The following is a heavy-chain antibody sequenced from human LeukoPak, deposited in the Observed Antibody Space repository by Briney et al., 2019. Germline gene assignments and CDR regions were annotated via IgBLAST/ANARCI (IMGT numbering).Heavy chain of an antibody. V-gene: IGHV1-18*01. Sequence: ASVKVSCKASGYTFTSYGISWVRQAPGQGLEWMGWINAYNGNTNYAQKLQGRVTMTTDTSTSTAYMELRGLRSDDTAVYYCARVPYYDNPDYWGQGTLVTVSS. D-gene: IGHD3-22*01. J-gene: IGHJ4*02. CDR1: GYTFTSYG. CDR2: INAYNGNT. CDR3: ARVPYYDNPDY.